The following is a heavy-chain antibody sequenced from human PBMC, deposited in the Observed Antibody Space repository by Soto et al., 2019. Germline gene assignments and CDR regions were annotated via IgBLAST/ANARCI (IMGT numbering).Heavy chain of an antibody. J-gene: IGHJ4*02. CDR2: ISGSGGST. CDR1: GFTFSSYA. D-gene: IGHD6-6*01. CDR3: AKVRAARTRNYFDY. V-gene: IGHV3-23*01. Sequence: GGSLRLSCAASGFTFSSYAMSWVRQAPGKGLEWGSAISGSGGSTYYADTVKGRFTTSRDNSQTTLSLQMNSLRAEETAVYYCAKVRAARTRNYFDYRGQGTLVTVSS.